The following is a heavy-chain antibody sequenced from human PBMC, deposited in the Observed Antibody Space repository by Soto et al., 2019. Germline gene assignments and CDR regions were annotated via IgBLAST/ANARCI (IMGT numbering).Heavy chain of an antibody. CDR1: GYTFTNYG. Sequence: QVQLVQSGAEVKKPGASVKVSCKASGYTFTNYGISWVRQAPGQGLEWMGWISAYNGNTKYAQKFQGRVTMTTDTXTXKXXKELRSLRSDDTAVYYCARGVGSGSYYNQYNWFDPWGQGTLVTVSS. D-gene: IGHD3-10*01. CDR2: ISAYNGNT. J-gene: IGHJ5*02. CDR3: ARGVGSGSYYNQYNWFDP. V-gene: IGHV1-18*01.